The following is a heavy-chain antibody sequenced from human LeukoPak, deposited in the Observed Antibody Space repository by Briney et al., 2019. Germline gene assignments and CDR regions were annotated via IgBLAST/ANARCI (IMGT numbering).Heavy chain of an antibody. D-gene: IGHD3-22*01. J-gene: IGHJ4*02. CDR3: AKDMWEGGSDYYYADY. CDR1: GFTFSSYA. Sequence: PGGSLRLSCAASGFTFSSYAMSWVRQAPGKGLEWVSAISGSGGSTYYTDSVKGRFTISRDNSKNTLYLQMNSLRAEDTAVYYCAKDMWEGGSDYYYADYWGQGTLVTVSS. CDR2: ISGSGGST. V-gene: IGHV3-23*01.